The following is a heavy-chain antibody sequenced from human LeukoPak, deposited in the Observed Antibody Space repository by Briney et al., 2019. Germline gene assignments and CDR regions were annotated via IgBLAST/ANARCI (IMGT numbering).Heavy chain of an antibody. CDR3: ARENRDGYNPYNWFDH. J-gene: IGHJ5*02. CDR2: IKQEGSEK. V-gene: IGHV3-7*01. D-gene: IGHD5-12*01. Sequence: GGSLRLSCAASGFSFGSYWMSWVRQAPGKGLEWVADIKQEGSEKFYVDSVKGRFTISRDNDKNSLYLQMNSLRAEDTGIYYCARENRDGYNPYNWFDHWGQGTLVTVSS. CDR1: GFSFGSYW.